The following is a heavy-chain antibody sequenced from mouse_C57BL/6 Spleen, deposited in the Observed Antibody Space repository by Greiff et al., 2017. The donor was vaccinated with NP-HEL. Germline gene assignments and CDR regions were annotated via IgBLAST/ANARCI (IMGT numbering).Heavy chain of an antibody. D-gene: IGHD2-5*01. J-gene: IGHJ2*01. CDR3: VGGGYYSNYEDY. V-gene: IGHV10-1*01. CDR2: IRSKSNNYAT. CDR1: GFSFNTYA. Sequence: EVMLVESGGGLVQPKGSLKLSCAASGFSFNTYAMNWVRQAPGKGLEWVARIRSKSNNYATYYADSVKDRFTISRDDSESMLYLQMNNLKTEDTAMYYCVGGGYYSNYEDYWGQGTTLTVSS.